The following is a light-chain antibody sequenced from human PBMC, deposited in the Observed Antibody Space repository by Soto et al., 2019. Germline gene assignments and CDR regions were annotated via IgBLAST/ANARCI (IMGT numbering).Light chain of an antibody. CDR3: SSYRSSSTAHV. CDR1: SSDINGYNY. CDR2: EVS. V-gene: IGLV2-14*01. J-gene: IGLJ1*01. Sequence: QSALTQPASVSGSPGQSITISCTGTSSDINGYNYVSWYQQHPGKAPKVMIYEVSNRPSGVSNRFSGSKSGNTASLTISGLQAEDEADYYCSSYRSSSTAHVFGTGTKVTVL.